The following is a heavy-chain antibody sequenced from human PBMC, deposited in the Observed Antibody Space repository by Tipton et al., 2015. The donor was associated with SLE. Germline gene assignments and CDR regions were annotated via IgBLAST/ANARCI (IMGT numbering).Heavy chain of an antibody. CDR1: GGSISSSSDY. V-gene: IGHV4-39*01. Sequence: GLVKPSETLSLTCTVSGGSISSSSDYWGWIRQPPGKGLEWIGNIYYSGFTYYNPSLKSRVTISVDTSKNQFSLKLTSVTAADTAIYFCARLSRDPPGQVDFWGQGALVTVSS. J-gene: IGHJ4*02. CDR2: IYYSGFT. D-gene: IGHD5-12*01. CDR3: ARLSRDPPGQVDF.